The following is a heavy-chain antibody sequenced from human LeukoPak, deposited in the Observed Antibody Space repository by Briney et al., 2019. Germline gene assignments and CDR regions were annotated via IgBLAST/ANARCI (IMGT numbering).Heavy chain of an antibody. CDR1: GYTLTELS. CDR3: ARGDIVATISYYYYYYGMDV. V-gene: IGHV1-24*01. Sequence: ASVKVSCKVSGYTLTELSMHWVRQAPGKGLEWMGGFDPEDGETIYAQKFQGRVTMTEDTSPDTAYMELSRLRSDDTAVYYCARGDIVATISYYYYYYGMDVWGQGTTVTVSS. J-gene: IGHJ6*02. D-gene: IGHD5-12*01. CDR2: FDPEDGET.